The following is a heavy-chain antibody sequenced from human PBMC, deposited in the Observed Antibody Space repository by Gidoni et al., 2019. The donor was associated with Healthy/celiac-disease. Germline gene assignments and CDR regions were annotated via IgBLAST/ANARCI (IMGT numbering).Heavy chain of an antibody. CDR1: GFTFSSYA. CDR2: ISGSGGST. CDR3: AKLPKGRDYYFDY. V-gene: IGHV3-23*01. J-gene: IGHJ4*02. Sequence: EVQLLESGGGLSQPGGSLRLSCAASGFTFSSYAMSWFRPAPGKGLAWVSAISGSGGSTYYAGSVKGRLTISRDNSKNTLYLQMNSLRDEDTAVYYCAKLPKGRDYYFDYWGQGTLVTVSS.